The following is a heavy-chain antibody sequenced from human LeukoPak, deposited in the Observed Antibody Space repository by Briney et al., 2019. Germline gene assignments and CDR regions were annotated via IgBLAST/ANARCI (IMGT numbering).Heavy chain of an antibody. CDR3: ARDQGSGTAPRYYYYMDV. J-gene: IGHJ6*03. CDR2: INPNSGGT. V-gene: IGHV1-2*02. CDR1: GYTFTGYY. Sequence: GASVKVSCKASGYTFTGYYMHWVRQAPGQGLEWMGWINPNSGGTNYAQKFQGRVTMTRDTSISTAYMELSRLRSDDTAVYYCARDQGSGTAPRYYYYMDVWGKGTTVTVSS. D-gene: IGHD3-10*01.